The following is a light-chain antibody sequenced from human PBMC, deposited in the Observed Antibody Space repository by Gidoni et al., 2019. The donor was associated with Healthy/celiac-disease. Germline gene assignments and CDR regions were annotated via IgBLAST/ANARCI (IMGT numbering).Light chain of an antibody. Sequence: IVMTQSPATLSVSPAERATIACRASQSVSSNLAWYQQKPGQAPRLLIYGASTRATGIPARFSGSGSGTEFTLTISSLQSEDFAVYYCQQYNNWPPLTFGGGTKVEIK. V-gene: IGKV3-15*01. CDR1: QSVSSN. CDR2: GAS. CDR3: QQYNNWPPLT. J-gene: IGKJ4*01.